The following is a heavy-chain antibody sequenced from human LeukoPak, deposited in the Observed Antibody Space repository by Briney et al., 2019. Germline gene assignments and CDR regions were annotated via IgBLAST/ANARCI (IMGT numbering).Heavy chain of an antibody. CDR2: VSGSGGST. V-gene: IGHV3-23*01. Sequence: GGSLRLSCAASGFTFSSYAMSWVRQAPGKGLEWVSAVSGSGGSTYYADSVKGRFTVSRDNSKNTLYLQMNSLRAEDTAVYYCAKGAYDFWSEFDYWGQGTLVTVSS. D-gene: IGHD3-3*01. J-gene: IGHJ4*02. CDR1: GFTFSSYA. CDR3: AKGAYDFWSEFDY.